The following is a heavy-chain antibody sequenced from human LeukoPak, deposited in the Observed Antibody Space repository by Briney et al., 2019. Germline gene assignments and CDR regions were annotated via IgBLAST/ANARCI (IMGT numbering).Heavy chain of an antibody. V-gene: IGHV3-74*01. Sequence: PGGSLRLSCAASGFTFSSYWMHWVRQAPGKGLVWVSRINSDGSSTSYADSVKGRFTISRDNPKNSLYLQMNTLRAEDTAVYYCARANRGAFDIWGQGTMVTVSS. J-gene: IGHJ3*02. CDR3: ARANRGAFDI. CDR1: GFTFSSYW. CDR2: INSDGSST. D-gene: IGHD2/OR15-2a*01.